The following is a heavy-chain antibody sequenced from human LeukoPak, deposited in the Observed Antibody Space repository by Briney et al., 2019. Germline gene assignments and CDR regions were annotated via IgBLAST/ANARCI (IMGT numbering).Heavy chain of an antibody. CDR2: TYYRSKWYS. CDR3: ARSGSFAEYCPH. D-gene: IGHD1-26*01. Sequence: SQILSLTCAISGDSVFSNSAAWNWIRQSPSRGLEWLGRTYYRSKWYSDYALSVKGRITINADTCKNQFSLQLNSVTPEDTAVYYCARSGSFAEYCPHWGQGTLVTVSS. V-gene: IGHV6-1*01. CDR1: GDSVFSNSAA. J-gene: IGHJ1*01.